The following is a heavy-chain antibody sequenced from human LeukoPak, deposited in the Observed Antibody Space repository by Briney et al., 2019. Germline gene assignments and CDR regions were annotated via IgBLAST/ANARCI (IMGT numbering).Heavy chain of an antibody. CDR1: GYTFTSHD. V-gene: IGHV1-8*01. Sequence: ASVTVSCKASGYTFTSHDINWVRQASGQGPEWMGWINPSTGDRGYAQKFQGRVTITRSTSMNTAYMELSSLRSDDTAVYYCTRHTSPTFDYWGQGTLVTVSS. J-gene: IGHJ4*02. D-gene: IGHD2-2*01. CDR2: INPSTGDR. CDR3: TRHTSPTFDY.